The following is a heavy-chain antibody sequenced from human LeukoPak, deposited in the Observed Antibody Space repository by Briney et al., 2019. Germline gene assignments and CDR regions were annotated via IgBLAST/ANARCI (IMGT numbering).Heavy chain of an antibody. CDR3: ARVWSPEGGYAFTLDYYYYYMDV. Sequence: PSETLSLTCTVSGYSISSGDYWDWIRQPPGKGLEWIGSIYHSGSTYYNPSLKSRVTISVDTSKNQFSLKLSSVTAADTAVYYCARVWSPEGGYAFTLDYYYYYMDVWGKGTTVTVSS. V-gene: IGHV4-38-2*02. CDR2: IYHSGST. D-gene: IGHD5-12*01. J-gene: IGHJ6*03. CDR1: GYSISSGDY.